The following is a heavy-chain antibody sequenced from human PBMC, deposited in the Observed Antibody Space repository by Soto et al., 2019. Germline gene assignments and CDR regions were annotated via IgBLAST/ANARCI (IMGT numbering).Heavy chain of an antibody. Sequence: SEALSLTYTVSGGSISSSSYYWGWIRQPPGKGLEWIGSIYYSGSTYYNPSLKSRVTVSVDTSKNQFSLKLSSVTAADTAVYYCARVSRGVIRRHWFDPWGQGTLVTVS. V-gene: IGHV4-39*01. CDR2: IYYSGST. D-gene: IGHD3-10*01. CDR1: GGSISSSSYY. CDR3: ARVSRGVIRRHWFDP. J-gene: IGHJ5*02.